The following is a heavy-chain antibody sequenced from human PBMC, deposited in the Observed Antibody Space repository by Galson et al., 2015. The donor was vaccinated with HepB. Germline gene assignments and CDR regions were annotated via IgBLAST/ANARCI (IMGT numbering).Heavy chain of an antibody. Sequence: SLRLSCAASGFTFSNAWMSWVRQAPGKGLEWVGRSRSKTDGGTIDYAAPVKGRFTISRDDSKNTMYLVMSSLKSEDTVVYYCTTSIKGTPESDFWGQGTLVSVSS. CDR2: SRSKTDGGTI. CDR3: TTSIKGTPESDF. D-gene: IGHD1-14*01. V-gene: IGHV3-15*01. J-gene: IGHJ4*02. CDR1: GFTFSNAW.